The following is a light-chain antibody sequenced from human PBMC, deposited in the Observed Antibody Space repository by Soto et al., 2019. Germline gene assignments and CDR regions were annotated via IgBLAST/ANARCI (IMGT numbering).Light chain of an antibody. V-gene: IGKV3-20*01. CDR1: QSVSSIS. CDR2: GAS. Sequence: EIVLTQSPGTLSLSPGERATLSCRASQSVSSISLAWYQQKPGQAPRLLMYGASSRATGIPDRFSGSGSGTDFTLTISRLEAEDSAVYYCQQYGSSSWTFGQGNKVEIK. CDR3: QQYGSSSWT. J-gene: IGKJ1*01.